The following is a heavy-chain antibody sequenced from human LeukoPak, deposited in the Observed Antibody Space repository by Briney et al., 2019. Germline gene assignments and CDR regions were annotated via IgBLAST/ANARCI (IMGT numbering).Heavy chain of an antibody. CDR2: ISWNSGSI. J-gene: IGHJ4*02. CDR3: AKDANPYSSSWRGYFDY. CDR1: GFTCSDYS. V-gene: IGHV3-9*01. D-gene: IGHD6-13*01. Sequence: GGSLRLSCAVSGFTCSDYSMNWVRQAPGKGLEWVSGISWNSGSIGYADSVKGRFTISRDNAKNSLYLQMNSLRAEDTALYYCAKDANPYSSSWRGYFDYWGQGTLVTVSS.